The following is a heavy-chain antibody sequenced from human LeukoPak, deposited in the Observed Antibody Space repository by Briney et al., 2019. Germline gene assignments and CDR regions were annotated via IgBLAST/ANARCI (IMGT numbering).Heavy chain of an antibody. Sequence: GGSLRLSCAASGFTFSSYAMTWVRQAPGKGLEWVSGISGSGTTTYYTDSVKGRFTISRDNSKTTLYLQMNSLRAEDTAVYYCAKGNWGERLDWYFDLWGRGTLVTVSS. J-gene: IGHJ2*01. CDR2: ISGSGTTT. D-gene: IGHD1-26*01. V-gene: IGHV3-23*01. CDR1: GFTFSSYA. CDR3: AKGNWGERLDWYFDL.